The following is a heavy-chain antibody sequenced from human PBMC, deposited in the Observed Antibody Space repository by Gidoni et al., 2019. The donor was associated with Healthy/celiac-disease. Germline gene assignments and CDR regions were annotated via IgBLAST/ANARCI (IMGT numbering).Heavy chain of an antibody. CDR2: IIPIFGTA. V-gene: IGHV1-69*01. CDR3: ARSRGSGKQYYYGMDV. Sequence: QVQLVQSGAAVTKPGSSVTVSCTASGVTFSSYAISWVRQAPGQGLEWMGGIIPIFGTANYAQRFQGRVTITADESTSTAYMELSSLRSEDTAVYYCARSRGSGKQYYYGMDVWGQGTTVTVSS. J-gene: IGHJ6*02. CDR1: GVTFSSYA. D-gene: IGHD3-10*01.